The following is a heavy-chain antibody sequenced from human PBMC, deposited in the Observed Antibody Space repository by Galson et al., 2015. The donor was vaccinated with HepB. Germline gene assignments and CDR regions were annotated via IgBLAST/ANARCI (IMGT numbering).Heavy chain of an antibody. V-gene: IGHV5-10-1*01. CDR3: TREGDTWPDY. CDR2: IDPSDSYT. CDR1: GYSFTSNW. J-gene: IGHJ4*02. Sequence: QSGAEVKKPGESLRISCQGSGYSFTSNWISWVRQMSGKGLEWMGRIDPSDSYTNYSPSFQGHVTISVDKSLSTAYLQWSILEASDTAMYYCTREGDTWPDYWGQGTLVTVSS.